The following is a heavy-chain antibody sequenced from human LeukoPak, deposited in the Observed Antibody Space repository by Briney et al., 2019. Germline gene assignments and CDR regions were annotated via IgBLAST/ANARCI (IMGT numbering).Heavy chain of an antibody. CDR2: IYSGGST. V-gene: IGHV3-53*01. Sequence: PGGSLRLSCAASGFTVSSNYMSWVRLAPGKGLEWVSVIYSGGSTYYADSVKGRFTISRDSSKNTLYLQMNSLRAEDTAVYYCASHYCTNGVCYPANYYYYGMDVWGQGTTVTVSS. CDR1: GFTVSSNY. J-gene: IGHJ6*02. CDR3: ASHYCTNGVCYPANYYYYGMDV. D-gene: IGHD2-8*01.